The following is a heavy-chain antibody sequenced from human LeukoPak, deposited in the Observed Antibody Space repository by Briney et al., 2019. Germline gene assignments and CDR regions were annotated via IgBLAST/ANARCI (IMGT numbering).Heavy chain of an antibody. CDR3: ARRITSSTSCYDY. J-gene: IGHJ4*02. V-gene: IGHV3-21*01. D-gene: IGHD2-2*01. CDR2: ISSSSSYI. Sequence: GGSLRLSCAASGFTFSSYSMNWVRQAPGKGLEWVSSISSSSSYIYYADSVKGRFTISRDNAKNSLYLQMNSLRAEDTAVCYCARRITSSTSCYDYWGQGTLVTVSS. CDR1: GFTFSSYS.